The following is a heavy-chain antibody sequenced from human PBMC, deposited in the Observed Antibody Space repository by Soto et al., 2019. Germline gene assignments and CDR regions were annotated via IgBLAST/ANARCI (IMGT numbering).Heavy chain of an antibody. Sequence: SVKVSCKASGDISSSTISWVRQAPGQGLEWVGRVIPTLGIANYAQKFQGRVTITADKSTSTAYMELSSLRSEDTAVYYCARGKYCVTTTCYSWLDSWGQGTLVTVSS. CDR3: ARGKYCVTTTCYSWLDS. V-gene: IGHV1-69*02. CDR2: VIPTLGIA. J-gene: IGHJ5*01. CDR1: GDISSST. D-gene: IGHD3-22*01.